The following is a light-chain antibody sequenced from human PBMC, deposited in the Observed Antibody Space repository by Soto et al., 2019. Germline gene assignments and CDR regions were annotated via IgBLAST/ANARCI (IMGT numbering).Light chain of an antibody. CDR2: DAS. CDR3: QQYGSSPFT. CDR1: HDVSVS. V-gene: IGKV3-20*01. Sequence: EIVLTQSPDTLSLSPGEGATLSCRASHDVSVSLVWYRQRPGQSPRLLIHDASSRATGIPDRFSGSGSGTDFTLTISRLEPEDFAVYYCQQYGSSPFTFGPGTKVDIK. J-gene: IGKJ3*01.